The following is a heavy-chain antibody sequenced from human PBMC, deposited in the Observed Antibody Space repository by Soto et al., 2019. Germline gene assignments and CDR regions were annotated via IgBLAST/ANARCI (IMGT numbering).Heavy chain of an antibody. Sequence: GGSLSLSCEGSGFTFINAWMSWVRQAPGKGLEWVGRIKSRTDGGAADYAAPVRGRFSISRDDSKNTLYLQMNSLKIEDSALYYCTADPGDYEDFWGQGTLVTVSS. V-gene: IGHV3-15*01. D-gene: IGHD4-17*01. J-gene: IGHJ4*02. CDR1: GFTFINAW. CDR2: IKSRTDGGAA. CDR3: TADPGDYEDF.